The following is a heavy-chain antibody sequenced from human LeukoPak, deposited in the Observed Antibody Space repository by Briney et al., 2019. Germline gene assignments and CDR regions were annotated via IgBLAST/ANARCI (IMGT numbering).Heavy chain of an antibody. V-gene: IGHV1-46*01. D-gene: IGHD2-15*01. CDR1: GYTFTSYY. Sequence: GASVKVPCKASGYTFTSYYIYWVRQAHRQGIERMGMINPSGDSTNYAQKFQGRVTMTRDTSTSTVYMELSSLRSEDTAVYYCARDYLKVVVAPTTPSAGHMDFWGQGTLVTVSS. CDR2: INPSGDST. J-gene: IGHJ4*02. CDR3: ARDYLKVVVAPTTPSAGHMDF.